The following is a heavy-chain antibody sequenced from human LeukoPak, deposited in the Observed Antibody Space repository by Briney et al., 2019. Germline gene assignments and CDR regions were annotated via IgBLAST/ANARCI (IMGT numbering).Heavy chain of an antibody. CDR1: GFSFRNYW. J-gene: IGHJ4*02. CDR3: ARDGGLHTNFDY. V-gene: IGHV3-7*01. CDR2: TKPDGSAE. Sequence: AGGSLRLSCAASGFSFRNYWMGWVRQAPGKGLEWGANTKPDGSAEYYADSVRGRFTASRDNANNLLYLQMNRLRAEDTAVYYCARDGGLHTNFDYWGQGTLLTVSS. D-gene: IGHD2-15*01.